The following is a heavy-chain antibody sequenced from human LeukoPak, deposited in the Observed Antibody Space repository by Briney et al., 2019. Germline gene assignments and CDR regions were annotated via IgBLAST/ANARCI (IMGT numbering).Heavy chain of an antibody. V-gene: IGHV1-46*01. D-gene: IGHD3-10*01. CDR1: GYTFTSYY. J-gene: IGHJ6*02. Sequence: ASVKVSCTASGYTFTSYYMHWVRQAPGQGLEWMGIINPSGGSTSYAQKFQGRVTMTRDTSTSTVYMELSSLRSEDTAVYYCASVMVRGVMRYYYGMDVWGQGTTVTVSS. CDR2: INPSGGST. CDR3: ASVMVRGVMRYYYGMDV.